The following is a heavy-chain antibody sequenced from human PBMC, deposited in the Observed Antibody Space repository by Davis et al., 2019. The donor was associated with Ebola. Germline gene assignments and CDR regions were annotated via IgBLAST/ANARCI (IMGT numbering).Heavy chain of an antibody. D-gene: IGHD3-22*01. V-gene: IGHV3-48*02. CDR1: GFSFSTYT. CDR2: ISRSSSAI. CDR3: ARDRSLTLDYYDSTGYPNDAFDI. J-gene: IGHJ3*02. Sequence: PGGSLRLSCAASGFSFSTYTMNWVRQAPGKGLEWVSYISRSSSAIDYADSVKGRFTISRDNAKNSLYLQMNSLRDEDAAVYYCARDRSLTLDYYDSTGYPNDAFDIWGQGTMVTVSS.